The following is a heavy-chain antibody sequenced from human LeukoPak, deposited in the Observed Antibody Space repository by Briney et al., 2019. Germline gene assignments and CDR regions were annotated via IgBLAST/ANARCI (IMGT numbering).Heavy chain of an antibody. D-gene: IGHD4-23*01. CDR3: ARVRSYYGGNSVFDY. V-gene: IGHV4-4*07. Sequence: SETLSLTCTVSGGSISSYYWSWIRQPAGKGLEWIGRIYTSGSTNYNPSLKSRVTMSVDTSKNQLTLKLSSVTAADTAVYYCARVRSYYGGNSVFDYWGQGTLVTVSS. CDR2: IYTSGST. J-gene: IGHJ4*02. CDR1: GGSISSYY.